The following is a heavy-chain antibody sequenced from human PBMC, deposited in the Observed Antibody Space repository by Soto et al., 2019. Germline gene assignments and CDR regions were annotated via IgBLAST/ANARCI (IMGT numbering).Heavy chain of an antibody. D-gene: IGHD5-12*01. V-gene: IGHV3-30*03. Sequence: QVQLVESGGGVVQPGRSLRLSCAASGFTFSSYGMHWVRQAPGKGLEWVAVISYDGSNKYYADSVKGRFTISRDNSKNTLYLQMHSLRAEDTAVYYCATGGEMATIGWIDYWGQGTLVTVSS. J-gene: IGHJ4*02. CDR3: ATGGEMATIGWIDY. CDR2: ISYDGSNK. CDR1: GFTFSSYG.